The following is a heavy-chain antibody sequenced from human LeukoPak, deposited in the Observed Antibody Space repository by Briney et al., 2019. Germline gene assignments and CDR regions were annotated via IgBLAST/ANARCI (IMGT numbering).Heavy chain of an antibody. CDR2: IYPGDSDT. CDR3: ARRPVAAAGTRDAFDI. Sequence: GESLKISCKGSGYSFTSYWIGWVRQMPGKSLEWMGIIYPGDSDTRYSPSFQGQVTISADKSISTAYLQWSSLKASDTAMYYCARRPVAAAGTRDAFDIWGQGTMVTVSS. D-gene: IGHD6-13*01. J-gene: IGHJ3*02. CDR1: GYSFTSYW. V-gene: IGHV5-51*01.